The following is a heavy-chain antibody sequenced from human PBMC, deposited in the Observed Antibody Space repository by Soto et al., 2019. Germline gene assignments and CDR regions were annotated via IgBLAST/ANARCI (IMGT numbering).Heavy chain of an antibody. Sequence: SETLSLTCTVSGGSITSGGYSWTWIRQSPGKGLEWIGYTYQSGSAYYNPSLKSRVTISVDRSKNQFSLNLTSVTAADTAVYYCARDYYGMDVWGQGTTVTVSS. J-gene: IGHJ6*02. V-gene: IGHV4-30-2*06. CDR3: ARDYYGMDV. CDR1: GGSITSGGYS. CDR2: TYQSGSA.